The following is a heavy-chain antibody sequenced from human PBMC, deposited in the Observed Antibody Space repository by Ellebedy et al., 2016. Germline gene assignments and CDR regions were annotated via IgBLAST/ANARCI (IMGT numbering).Heavy chain of an antibody. J-gene: IGHJ3*02. CDR1: GGSISSGGYY. Sequence: SETLSLXXTVSGGSISSGGYYWSWIRQHPGKGLEWIGYIYYSGSTYYNPSLKSRVTISVDRSKNQFSLKLSSVTAADTAVYYCARAYSYGYSGDDAFDIWGQGTMVTVSS. CDR2: IYYSGST. V-gene: IGHV4-31*03. CDR3: ARAYSYGYSGDDAFDI. D-gene: IGHD5-18*01.